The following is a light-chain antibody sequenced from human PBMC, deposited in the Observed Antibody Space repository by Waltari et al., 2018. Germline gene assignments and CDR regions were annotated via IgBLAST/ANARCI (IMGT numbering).Light chain of an antibody. V-gene: IGKV3-15*01. Sequence: EVVMTQSPAILSVSPGERATLSCRASQSVASNLAWYQQKPGQAPRLLIYGASPRATGIPARFSGSGSGTEFTLTISSMRSEDFALYYCQQYNNWPPPTFGGGTKVEIK. CDR3: QQYNNWPPPT. J-gene: IGKJ4*01. CDR1: QSVASN. CDR2: GAS.